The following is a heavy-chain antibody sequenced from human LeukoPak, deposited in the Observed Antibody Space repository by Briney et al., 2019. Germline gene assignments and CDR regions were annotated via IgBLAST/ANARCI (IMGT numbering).Heavy chain of an antibody. J-gene: IGHJ4*02. CDR3: AKGAYSSSSTYFDY. Sequence: SGRSLRLSCAASGFTFSSYGIHWVRQAPGKGLEWVAVIWYDGSNKYYADSVKGRFTISRDNSKNTLYLQMNSLRVEDTAVYYRAKGAYSSSSTYFDYWGQGTLVTV. D-gene: IGHD6-6*01. V-gene: IGHV3-33*06. CDR2: IWYDGSNK. CDR1: GFTFSSYG.